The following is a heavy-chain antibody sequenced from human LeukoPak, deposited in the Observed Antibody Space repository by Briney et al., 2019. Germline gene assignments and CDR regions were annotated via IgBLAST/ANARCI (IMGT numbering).Heavy chain of an antibody. J-gene: IGHJ4*02. Sequence: PGRSLRLSCAASGFTFSSYAMHWVRQAPGKGLEWVAVISYDGSNKYYADSVKGRFTISRDNSKNTLYLRMNSLRAEDTAVYCCARDGFDYWGQGTLVTVSS. CDR1: GFTFSSYA. V-gene: IGHV3-30-3*01. CDR2: ISYDGSNK. CDR3: ARDGFDY.